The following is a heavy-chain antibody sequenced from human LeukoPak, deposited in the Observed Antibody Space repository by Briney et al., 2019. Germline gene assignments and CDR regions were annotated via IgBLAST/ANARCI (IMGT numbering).Heavy chain of an antibody. V-gene: IGHV4-59*01. CDR1: GGSISIYY. Sequence: SGPTLVNPSETLSLTCTVSGGSISIYYWSWIRQPPGRGLEWIGYIYYSGGANYNPSLKSRVTISVDTSKNQFSLKLSSVTAADTAVYYCARCGALGSSGYYYFDYWGQGTLVTVSS. CDR2: IYYSGGA. D-gene: IGHD3-22*01. CDR3: ARCGALGSSGYYYFDY. J-gene: IGHJ4*02.